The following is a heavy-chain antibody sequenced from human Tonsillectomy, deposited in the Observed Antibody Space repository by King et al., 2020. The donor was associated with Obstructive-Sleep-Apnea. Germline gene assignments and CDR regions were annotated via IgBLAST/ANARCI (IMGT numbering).Heavy chain of an antibody. D-gene: IGHD3-10*01. CDR3: ARGFGGWPRGGGFDY. Sequence: VQLQESGPGLVKPSETLSLTCTVSGYSISSGYYWGWIRQPPGKGLEWIGSIYHSGSTYYNPSLQSRVTISVDTSKNQFSLKLSSVTAADTAVYYCARGFGGWPRGGGFDYWGQGTLVTVSS. V-gene: IGHV4-38-2*02. CDR1: GYSISSGYY. CDR2: IYHSGST. J-gene: IGHJ4*02.